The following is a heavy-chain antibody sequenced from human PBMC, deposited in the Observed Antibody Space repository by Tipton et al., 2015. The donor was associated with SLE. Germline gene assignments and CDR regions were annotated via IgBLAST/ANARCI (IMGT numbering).Heavy chain of an antibody. Sequence: TLSLTCTVSGGSISSYYWSWTRQPAGNGLEWIGRIYTSGSTNYNPSLKSRVTMSVDTSKNQFSLKLSPVTAADTAVYYCAREWYYYDSSGYPNVWGQGTTFAVSS. CDR2: IYTSGST. CDR1: GGSISSYY. CDR3: AREWYYYDSSGYPNV. D-gene: IGHD3-22*01. J-gene: IGHJ6*02. V-gene: IGHV4-4*07.